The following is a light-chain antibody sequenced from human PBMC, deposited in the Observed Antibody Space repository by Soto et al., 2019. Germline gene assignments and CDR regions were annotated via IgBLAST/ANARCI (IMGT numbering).Light chain of an antibody. J-gene: IGKJ1*01. CDR2: AAS. CDR1: QGISNY. Sequence: DSRISQSPSSLSASVGDRVTITCRASQGISNYLAWYQQKPGTVPKLLISAASTLQTGVPSRFSGGGSGTDFTLTISSLQPEDVATYYCQKYNSAPWTFGQGTKVDIK. CDR3: QKYNSAPWT. V-gene: IGKV1-27*01.